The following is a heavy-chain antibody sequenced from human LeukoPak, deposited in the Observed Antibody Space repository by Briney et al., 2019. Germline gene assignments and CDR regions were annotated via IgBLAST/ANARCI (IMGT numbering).Heavy chain of an antibody. J-gene: IGHJ4*02. CDR3: ATGSGLWSPDY. D-gene: IGHD5-18*01. V-gene: IGHV3-74*01. CDR1: GFTFSSYW. CDR2: IDNDGSGT. Sequence: GASLRLSCAASGFTFSSYWMHWVRQAPGKGLVWVSRIDNDGSGTSYADSVKGRFTISRDNDKNRLYVQMNSLRAEDTAVYYCATGSGLWSPDYWGQGTLVTVSP.